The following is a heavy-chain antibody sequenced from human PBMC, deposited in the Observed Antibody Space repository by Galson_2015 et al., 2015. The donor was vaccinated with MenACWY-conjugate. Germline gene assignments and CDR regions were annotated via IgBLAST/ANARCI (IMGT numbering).Heavy chain of an antibody. J-gene: IGHJ4*02. V-gene: IGHV3-21*06. D-gene: IGHD3-16*01. Sequence: SLRLSCAASGFTFSNYMMNWVRQAPGKGLEWVSSISSSSSYIYDADSVKGRFTVSRDNAQNSLYLQMNSLRAEDTAVYFCARAPDIRFEYPLYGAQKVVGETYFDFWGQGTLVTVSS. CDR1: GFTFSNYM. CDR2: ISSSSSYI. CDR3: ARAPDIRFEYPLYGAQKVVGETYFDF.